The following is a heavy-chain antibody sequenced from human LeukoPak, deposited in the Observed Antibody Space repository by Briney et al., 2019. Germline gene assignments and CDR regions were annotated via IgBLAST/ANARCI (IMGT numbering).Heavy chain of an antibody. J-gene: IGHJ4*02. CDR1: GFTFSSYG. Sequence: GGSLRLSCAASGFTFSSYGMHWVRQAPGKGLEWVAVISYDGSNKYYADSVKGRFTISRDNSKNTLYLQMNSLRAADTAVYYCAKDGHYDFWSGYHPGYFDYWGQGTLVTVSS. CDR2: ISYDGSNK. CDR3: AKDGHYDFWSGYHPGYFDY. V-gene: IGHV3-30*18. D-gene: IGHD3-3*01.